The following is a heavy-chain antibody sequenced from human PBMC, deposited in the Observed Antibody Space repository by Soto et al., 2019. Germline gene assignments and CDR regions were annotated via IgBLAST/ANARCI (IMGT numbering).Heavy chain of an antibody. CDR2: ISGSGGST. V-gene: IGHV3-23*01. CDR1: GFTFSSYA. J-gene: IGHJ6*02. D-gene: IGHD3-10*01. Sequence: LRLSCAASGFTFSSYAMSWVRQAPGKGLEWVSAISGSGGSTYYADSVKGRFTISRDNSKNTLYLQMNSLRAEDTAVYYCAKEYYYGSGSDYYYYYGMDVWGQGTTVTVSS. CDR3: AKEYYYGSGSDYYYYYGMDV.